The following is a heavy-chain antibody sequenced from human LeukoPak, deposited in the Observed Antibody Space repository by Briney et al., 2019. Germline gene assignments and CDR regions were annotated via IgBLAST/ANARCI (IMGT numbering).Heavy chain of an antibody. CDR2: IIPILGIA. J-gene: IGHJ4*02. D-gene: IGHD3-10*01. V-gene: IGHV1-69*04. Sequence: SVKVSCKASGGTFSSYTISWVRQAPGQGLEWMGRIIPILGIANYAQKFQGRVTITADKSTSTAYMELSSLRSEDTAVYYCARDKPPADGSGSYYNVNWGQGTLVTVSS. CDR1: GGTFSSYT. CDR3: ARDKPPADGSGSYYNVN.